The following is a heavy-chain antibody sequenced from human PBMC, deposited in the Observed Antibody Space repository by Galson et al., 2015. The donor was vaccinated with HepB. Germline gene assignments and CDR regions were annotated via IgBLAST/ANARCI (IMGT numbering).Heavy chain of an antibody. D-gene: IGHD3-16*01. Sequence: SLRLSCAASGFTFSSYAMTWVRQAPGQGLDWVSTISGSGGTTYSADSAKGRFTISRDNSKNTLYLQMNSLRAEDTAVYYCAKAAQGGYYYYGLDVWGHGTTVTVSS. V-gene: IGHV3-23*01. CDR1: GFTFSSYA. CDR3: AKAAQGGYYYYGLDV. J-gene: IGHJ6*02. CDR2: ISGSGGTT.